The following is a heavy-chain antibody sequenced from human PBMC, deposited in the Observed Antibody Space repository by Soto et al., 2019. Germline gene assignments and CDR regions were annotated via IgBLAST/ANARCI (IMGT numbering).Heavy chain of an antibody. V-gene: IGHV4-31*03. CDR3: ARERVVVVVAATLYYGMDV. D-gene: IGHD2-15*01. CDR1: GGSISSGGYY. J-gene: IGHJ6*02. Sequence: SETLSLTCTVSGGSISSGGYYWSWIRQHPGKGLEWIGYIYYSGSTYYNPSLKSRVTISVDTSKNQFSLKLSSVTAADTAVYYCARERVVVVVAATLYYGMDVWGQGTTVTVSS. CDR2: IYYSGST.